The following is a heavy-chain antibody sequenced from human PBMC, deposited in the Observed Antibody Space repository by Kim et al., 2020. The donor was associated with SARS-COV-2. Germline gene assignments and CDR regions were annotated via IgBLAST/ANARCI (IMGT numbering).Heavy chain of an antibody. D-gene: IGHD3-16*01. J-gene: IGHJ4*02. CDR1: SDSISSYY. CDR3: ARSEGRASWAQFEY. V-gene: IGHV4-59*01. Sequence: SETLSLTCTVSSDSISSYYWSWIRQLPGKGLEWIGYIFHSGSTNYNPSLKSRVTISWDTSRNQFSLDLTSVSDAATAVYYCARSEGRASWAQFEYWGPG. CDR2: IFHSGST.